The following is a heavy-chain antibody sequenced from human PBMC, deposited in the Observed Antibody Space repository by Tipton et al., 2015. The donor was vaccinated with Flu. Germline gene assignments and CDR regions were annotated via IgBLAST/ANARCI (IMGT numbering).Heavy chain of an antibody. CDR3: ARDRAPGLERLDYFYMDV. V-gene: IGHV1-69*01. CDR2: IIVIFGTK. D-gene: IGHD3-10*01. CDR1: GGTFGDNA. J-gene: IGHJ6*03. Sequence: QSGPEVKEPGSSVSVSCKASGGTFGDNAVSWVRQAPGQGFGWMGGIIVIFGTKEYAQKFHGRVTFTADESTSTAYMELSSVRSEDTAVYYCARDRAPGLERLDYFYMDVWGKGTTVTVSS.